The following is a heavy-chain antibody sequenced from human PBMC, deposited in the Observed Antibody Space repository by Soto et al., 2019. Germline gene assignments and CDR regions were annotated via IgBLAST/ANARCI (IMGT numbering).Heavy chain of an antibody. J-gene: IGHJ4*02. CDR3: AKAGAMFGYCSSATCHLDY. Sequence: GSLRLSCAASGFTFRNYAMAWVRQAPGKGLEWVSTMSGTSGSTYYADSVKGRFTISRDNYKNTLFLQMNSLSAEDTALYFCAKAGAMFGYCSSATCHLDYWGGGALVTVSS. V-gene: IGHV3-23*01. D-gene: IGHD2-2*03. CDR2: MSGTSGST. CDR1: GFTFRNYA.